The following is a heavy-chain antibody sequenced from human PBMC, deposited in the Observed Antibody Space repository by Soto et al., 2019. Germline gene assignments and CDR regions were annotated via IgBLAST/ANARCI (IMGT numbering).Heavy chain of an antibody. CDR3: AHRGYGNYPRDNWFDP. Sequence: QITLKESGPTLVKPTQTLTLTCTFSGFSLTTAGAGVGWIRQPPGKALEWLALTYWNDDTRYNPSLKSRLTITKDTSKNQVVLTMNNMDPVDTATYYLAHRGYGNYPRDNWFDPWGQGILVIVSS. CDR2: TYWNDDT. D-gene: IGHD4-4*01. J-gene: IGHJ5*02. V-gene: IGHV2-5*01. CDR1: GFSLTTAGAG.